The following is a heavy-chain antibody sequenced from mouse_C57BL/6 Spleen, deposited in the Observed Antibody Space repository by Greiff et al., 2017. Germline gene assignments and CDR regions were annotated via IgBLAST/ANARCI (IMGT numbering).Heavy chain of an antibody. D-gene: IGHD2-12*01. CDR1: GYAYTNYL. J-gene: IGHJ4*01. Sequence: VQLQQSGAELVRPGTSVKVSCKASGYAYTNYLIEWVKQRPGQGLEWIGVINPGGGGTYYNEKFKGKATLTADKSSSTSYMPLSSLTAEDSAVYFCGVTYYYAMDYWGQGTSVTVSS. CDR2: INPGGGGT. CDR3: GVTYYYAMDY. V-gene: IGHV1-54*01.